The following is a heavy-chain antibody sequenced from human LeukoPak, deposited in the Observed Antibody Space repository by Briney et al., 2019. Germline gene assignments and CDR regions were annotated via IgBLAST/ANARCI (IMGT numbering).Heavy chain of an antibody. CDR1: GYTFTGYY. Sequence: ASVKVSCKASGYTFTGYYMHWVRQAPGQGLEWMGWINPNSGGTNYAQKFQGRVTMTRDTSISTAYMELSSLRSEDTAVYYCARRSGWYGVYYFDYWGQGTLVTVSS. CDR3: ARRSGWYGVYYFDY. CDR2: INPNSGGT. V-gene: IGHV1-2*02. J-gene: IGHJ4*02. D-gene: IGHD6-19*01.